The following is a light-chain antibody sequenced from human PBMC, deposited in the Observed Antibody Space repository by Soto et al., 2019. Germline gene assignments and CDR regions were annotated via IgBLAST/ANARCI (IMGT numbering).Light chain of an antibody. CDR2: GAS. V-gene: IGKV3-20*01. CDR3: QQYGSSPPIT. CDR1: QSVSSSY. Sequence: VLPLSPATLSLSPSQRASLSFRCSQSVSSSYLAWYQQKPGQAPRLLIYGASSRATGIPDRFSGSGSGTDFTLTISRLEPEDFAVYYCQQYGSSPPITFGQGTRLEIK. J-gene: IGKJ5*01.